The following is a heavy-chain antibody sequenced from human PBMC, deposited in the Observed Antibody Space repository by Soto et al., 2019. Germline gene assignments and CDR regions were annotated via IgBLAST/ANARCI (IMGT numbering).Heavy chain of an antibody. J-gene: IGHJ6*02. D-gene: IGHD6-13*01. CDR1: GFTFSDYY. Sequence: KSGGSLRLSCAASGFTFSDYYMSWIRQAPGKGLEWVSYISSSGSTIYYADSVKGRFTISRDNAKNSLYLQMNSLRAEDTAVYYCARTPLSSSWPYYYYYYGMDVWGQGTTVTVSS. V-gene: IGHV3-11*01. CDR3: ARTPLSSSWPYYYYYYGMDV. CDR2: ISSSGSTI.